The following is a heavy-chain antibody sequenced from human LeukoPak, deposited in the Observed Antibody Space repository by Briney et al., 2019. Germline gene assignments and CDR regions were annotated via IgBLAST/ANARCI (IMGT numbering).Heavy chain of an antibody. Sequence: PSETLFLTCTVSGASINSHYWSWIRQPPGKGLEWIGYIYYTGITNFSPSLKSRVAISIDSSKNQVSLKLTSVTAADTAVYYCASPGGTYDYWGQGALVTVSS. D-gene: IGHD1-26*01. J-gene: IGHJ4*02. CDR2: IYYTGIT. CDR3: ASPGGTYDY. CDR1: GASINSHY. V-gene: IGHV4-59*08.